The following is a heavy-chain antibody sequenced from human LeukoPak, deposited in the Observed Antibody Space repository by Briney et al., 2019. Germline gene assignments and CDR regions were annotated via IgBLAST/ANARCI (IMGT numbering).Heavy chain of an antibody. CDR1: GGTFSSYA. Sequence: EASVKVSCKASGGTFSSYAISWVRQAPGQGLEWMGGIIPIFGTANYAQKFQGRVTITADESTSTAYMELSSLRSEDTAVYYCARAPYYYDSSGYYGEWGQGTLVTVSS. CDR3: ARAPYYYDSSGYYGE. V-gene: IGHV1-69*13. J-gene: IGHJ4*02. CDR2: IIPIFGTA. D-gene: IGHD3-22*01.